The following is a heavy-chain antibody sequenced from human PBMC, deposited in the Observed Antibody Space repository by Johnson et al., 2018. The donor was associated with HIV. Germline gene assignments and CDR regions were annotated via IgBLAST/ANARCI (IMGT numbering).Heavy chain of an antibody. Sequence: QVQLVESGGGVVQPGGSLRLSCAASGFTFSSYAMHWVRQAPGKGLEWVAVISYDGSDKYYADSVKGRFTISRDNAKNSLYLQMNSLRAEDTAVYYCARAPWVVAATLPGAFDIWGQGTMVTVSS. CDR1: GFTFSSYA. D-gene: IGHD2-15*01. CDR3: ARAPWVVAATLPGAFDI. CDR2: ISYDGSDK. J-gene: IGHJ3*02. V-gene: IGHV3-30*04.